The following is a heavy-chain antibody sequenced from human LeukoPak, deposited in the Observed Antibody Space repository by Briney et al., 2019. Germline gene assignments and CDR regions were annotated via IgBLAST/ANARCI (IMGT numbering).Heavy chain of an antibody. Sequence: DSVKGRFTISRDNSKNTLYLQMNSLRAEDTAVYYCARDRIRYSYGYYFDYWGQGTLVTVSS. V-gene: IGHV3-30*01. J-gene: IGHJ4*02. CDR3: ARDRIRYSYGYYFDY. D-gene: IGHD5-18*01.